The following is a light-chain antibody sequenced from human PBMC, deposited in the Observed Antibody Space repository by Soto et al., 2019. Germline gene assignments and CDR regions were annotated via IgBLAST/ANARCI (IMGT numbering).Light chain of an antibody. V-gene: IGKV3-15*01. Sequence: EIVMTQSPATLSVSPGETASVSCRASQSVGSNLAWYQQTAGQAPRLLIYGASTRATGIPARFSGSGSGTEFTLTISSLQSEDFAVYSCQQYTNWPYTFGQGTKLEIK. CDR3: QQYTNWPYT. CDR2: GAS. CDR1: QSVGSN. J-gene: IGKJ2*01.